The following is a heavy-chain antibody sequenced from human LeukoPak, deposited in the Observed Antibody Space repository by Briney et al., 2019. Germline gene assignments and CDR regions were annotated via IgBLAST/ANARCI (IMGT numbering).Heavy chain of an antibody. J-gene: IGHJ5*02. CDR2: IYYSGST. CDR1: GGSISSYY. D-gene: IGHD3-9*01. Sequence: SETLSLTCTVSGGSISSYYWSWIRQPPGKGLEWIGYIYYSGSTSYNPSLKSRVTISVDTSKNQFSLKLSSVTAADTAVYYCARGRYSPLDPWGQGTLVTVSS. CDR3: ARGRYSPLDP. V-gene: IGHV4-59*08.